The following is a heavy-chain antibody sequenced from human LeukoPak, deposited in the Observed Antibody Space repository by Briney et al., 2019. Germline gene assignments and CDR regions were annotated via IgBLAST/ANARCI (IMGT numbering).Heavy chain of an antibody. CDR2: IYYSGSN. CDR1: GGSISSYY. Sequence: SETLSLTCTVSGGSISSYYWSWIRQPPGKGPEWIGYIYYSGSNNYNSALKSQVTISADTSKNQFSLKLSSATAADTAVYYCARIGGIPLGSFDIWGQGTMVTVSS. J-gene: IGHJ3*02. CDR3: ARIGGIPLGSFDI. V-gene: IGHV4-59*01. D-gene: IGHD2-2*02.